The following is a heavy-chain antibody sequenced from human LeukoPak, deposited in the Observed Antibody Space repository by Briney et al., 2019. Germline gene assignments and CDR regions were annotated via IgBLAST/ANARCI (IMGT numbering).Heavy chain of an antibody. Sequence: SETLSLTCAVSGYSISSGYYWGWIRQHPGKGLEGIGSIYHCRNTSYNPSLQRRLTKSVDTSKNHFFLNLAAVNAAVAAVYYCAGQSPAHDYWGQGTLVTVSS. J-gene: IGHJ4*02. CDR3: AGQSPAHDY. D-gene: IGHD2-2*01. V-gene: IGHV4-38-2*01. CDR1: GYSISSGYY. CDR2: IYHCRNT.